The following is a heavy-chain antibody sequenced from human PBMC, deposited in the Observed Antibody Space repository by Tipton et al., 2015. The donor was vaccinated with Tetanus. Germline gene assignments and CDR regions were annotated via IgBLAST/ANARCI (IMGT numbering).Heavy chain of an antibody. CDR1: GGSISSGGHW. J-gene: IGHJ4*02. D-gene: IGHD1-26*01. V-gene: IGHV4-31*02. CDR2: IYYTGNT. Sequence: GLVKPSQTLSLTCTVSGGSISSGGHWWSWIRQHPGEGLEWIGYIYYTGNTYYNPSLKSRVTLSIDMSRNQFSLRLSSVTAADTAVYFCARRVVGATLDYWGQGSLVTVSS. CDR3: ARRVVGATLDY.